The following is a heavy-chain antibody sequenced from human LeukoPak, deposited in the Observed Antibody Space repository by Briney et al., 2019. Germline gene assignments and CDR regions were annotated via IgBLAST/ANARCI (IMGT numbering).Heavy chain of an antibody. D-gene: IGHD4-17*01. Sequence: QTGGSLRLSCAASGFTFDDYAMHWVRQAPGKGLEWVSGISWNSGSIGYADSVKGRFTISRDNAKTSLYLQMNSLRAEDTALYYCAKAYYGDPTRFDPWGQGTLVTVSS. J-gene: IGHJ5*02. CDR3: AKAYYGDPTRFDP. V-gene: IGHV3-9*01. CDR2: ISWNSGSI. CDR1: GFTFDDYA.